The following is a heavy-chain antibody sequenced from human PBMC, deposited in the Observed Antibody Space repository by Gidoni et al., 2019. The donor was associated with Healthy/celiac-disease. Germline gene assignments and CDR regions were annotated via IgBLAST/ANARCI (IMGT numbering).Heavy chain of an antibody. Sequence: EVQLVESGGGLIQPGGSLRLSCAASGFTVSSNYMSWVRQAPGKGLEWVSCIYSGGSTYYADSVKGRFTISRDNSKNTLYLQMNSLRAEDTAVYYCARARDGYKYYFDYWGQGTLVTVSS. CDR3: ARARDGYKYYFDY. V-gene: IGHV3-53*01. J-gene: IGHJ4*02. CDR1: GFTVSSNY. CDR2: IYSGGST. D-gene: IGHD5-12*01.